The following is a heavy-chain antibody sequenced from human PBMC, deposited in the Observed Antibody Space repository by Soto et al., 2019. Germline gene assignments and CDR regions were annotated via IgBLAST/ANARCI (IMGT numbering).Heavy chain of an antibody. Sequence: GASVKVSCKASGYTFTSYAMHWVRQAPGQRLEWMGWINAGNGNTKYSQKFQGRVTITRDTSASTAYMELSSLRAEDTAVYYCARGEYYGSGSIGYYYYYGMDVWGQGTTVTVSS. V-gene: IGHV1-3*01. CDR2: INAGNGNT. CDR1: GYTFTSYA. CDR3: ARGEYYGSGSIGYYYYYGMDV. J-gene: IGHJ6*02. D-gene: IGHD3-10*01.